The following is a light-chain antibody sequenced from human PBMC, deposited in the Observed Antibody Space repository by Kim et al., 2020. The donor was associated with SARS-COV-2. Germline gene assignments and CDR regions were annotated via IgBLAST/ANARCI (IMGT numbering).Light chain of an antibody. V-gene: IGKV1-9*01. CDR3: QQVNSYPYT. CDR1: EGINSD. J-gene: IGKJ2*01. CDR2: TAS. Sequence: SASVEDRVNSTCLASEGINSDLAWYQQKPEKAPNLLMYTASTLQSAVPSSFSGSGSGTDFSQTISSLQPEDFATYYCQQVNSYPYTFGQGTKLEI.